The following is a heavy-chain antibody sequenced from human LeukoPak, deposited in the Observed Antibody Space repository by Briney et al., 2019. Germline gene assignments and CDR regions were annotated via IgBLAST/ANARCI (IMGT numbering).Heavy chain of an antibody. V-gene: IGHV4-61*01. CDR3: ARALTPGYCSGGTCSYFDY. D-gene: IGHD2-15*01. Sequence: SETLSLTCAVSGYSISSGYYWGWIRQPPGKGLEWIGYIYYSGSTNSNPSLKSRVTISVDTSKNQFSLKVSSVTAADTAVYYCARALTPGYCSGGTCSYFDYWGQGTLVTVSS. CDR2: IYYSGST. CDR1: GYSISSGYY. J-gene: IGHJ4*02.